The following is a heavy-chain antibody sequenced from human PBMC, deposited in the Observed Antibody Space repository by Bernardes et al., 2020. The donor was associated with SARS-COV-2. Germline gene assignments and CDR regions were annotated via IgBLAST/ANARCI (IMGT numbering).Heavy chain of an antibody. J-gene: IGHJ4*02. V-gene: IGHV4-34*01. Sequence: SETLSLTCAVYGGSFSGYYWSWIRQPPGKGLEWIGEINHSGSTNYNPSLKSRVTISVDTSKNQFSLKLSSVTAADTAVYYCAGFVVVPAAMGLDYWGRGTLVTVSS. CDR3: AGFVVVPAAMGLDY. CDR1: GGSFSGYY. CDR2: INHSGST. D-gene: IGHD2-2*01.